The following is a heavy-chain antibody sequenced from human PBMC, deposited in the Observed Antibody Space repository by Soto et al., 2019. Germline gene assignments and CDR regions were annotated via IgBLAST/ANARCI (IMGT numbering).Heavy chain of an antibody. CDR2: ISYDGSNK. Sequence: PGGSLRLSCAASGFTFSSYGMHWVRQAPGKGLEWVAVISYDGSNKYYADSVKGRFTISRDNSKNTLYLQMNSLRAEDTAVYYSAKASELDYWGQGTLVTVSS. J-gene: IGHJ4*02. V-gene: IGHV3-30*18. CDR1: GFTFSSYG. CDR3: AKASELDY.